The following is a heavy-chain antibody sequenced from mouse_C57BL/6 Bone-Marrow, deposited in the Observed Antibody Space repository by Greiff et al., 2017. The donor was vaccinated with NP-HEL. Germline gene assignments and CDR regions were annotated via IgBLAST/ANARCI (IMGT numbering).Heavy chain of an antibody. V-gene: IGHV14-4*01. CDR2: IDPENGDT. D-gene: IGHD3-1*01. CDR3: TTWGGFYAMDY. Sequence: EVKLMESGAELVRPGASVKLSCTASGFNIKDDYMHWVKQRPEQGLEWIGWIDPENGDTEYASKFQGKATITADTSSNTAYLQLSSLTSEDTAVYYCTTWGGFYAMDYWGQGTSVTVSS. CDR1: GFNIKDDY. J-gene: IGHJ4*01.